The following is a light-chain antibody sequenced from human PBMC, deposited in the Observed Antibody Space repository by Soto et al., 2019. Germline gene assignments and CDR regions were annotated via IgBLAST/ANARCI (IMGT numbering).Light chain of an antibody. Sequence: IQLTQSPSFLSASVGDRVTITCRASQGINIFLAWFQQKPGKAPNLLISAASTLQSGVPSRFSSSGSETEFTLTITSLQPEDSATYYSQQRNSYPRTFGQGTKLDIK. CDR2: AAS. CDR3: QQRNSYPRT. CDR1: QGINIF. V-gene: IGKV1-9*01. J-gene: IGKJ2*01.